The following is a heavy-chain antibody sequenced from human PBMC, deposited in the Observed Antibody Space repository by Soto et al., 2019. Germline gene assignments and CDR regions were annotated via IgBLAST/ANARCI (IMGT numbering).Heavy chain of an antibody. CDR1: GGTFSSYA. J-gene: IGHJ5*02. D-gene: IGHD2-15*01. CDR3: ARDLRVFCSGGSCYSLKVWFEP. V-gene: IGHV1-69*13. CDR2: IIPIFGTA. Sequence: SVKVSCKASGGTFSSYAISWVRQAPGQGLEWMGGIIPIFGTANYAQKFQGRVTITADESTSTAYMELSSLRSEDTAVYYCARDLRVFCSGGSCYSLKVWFEPWGQRTLVNVSS.